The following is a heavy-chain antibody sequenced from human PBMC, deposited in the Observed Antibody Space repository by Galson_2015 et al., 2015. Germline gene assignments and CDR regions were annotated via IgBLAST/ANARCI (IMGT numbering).Heavy chain of an antibody. CDR1: GFTFSSYA. V-gene: IGHV3-23*01. J-gene: IGHJ4*02. CDR3: ATYELGIYSGYDYEVGNYFDY. Sequence: LRLSCAASGFTFSSYAMSWVRQAPGKGLEWVSAISGSGGSTYYADSVKGRFTISRDNSKNTLYLQMNSLRAADTAVYYCATYELGIYSGYDYEVGNYFDYWGQGTLVTVSS. CDR2: ISGSGGST. D-gene: IGHD5-12*01.